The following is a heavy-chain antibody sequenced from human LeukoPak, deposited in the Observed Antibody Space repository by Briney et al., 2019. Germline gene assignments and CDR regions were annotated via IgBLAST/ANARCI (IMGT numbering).Heavy chain of an antibody. CDR1: GFTFSSYG. CDR3: AKDRRFGGDWFPFDS. V-gene: IGHV3-30*18. J-gene: IGHJ5*01. CDR2: ISYDGSNE. Sequence: GGSLRLSCAASGFTFSSYGMHWVRQAPGKGLEWVAVISYDGSNEFYADSVKGRFAISRDNSKNTLYLQMNSLRAEDTALYYCAKDRRFGGDWFPFDSWGQGTLVIVSS. D-gene: IGHD3-10*01.